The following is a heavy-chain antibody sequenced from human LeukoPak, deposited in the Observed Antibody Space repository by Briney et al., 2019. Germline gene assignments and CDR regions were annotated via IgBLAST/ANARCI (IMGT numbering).Heavy chain of an antibody. Sequence: SETLSLTRTVSGGSITSYYWNWIRQPAEKGLEWIGRIYASGSTNYNPSLKSRVTISIDMSKKQFSLKLTSVTAADTAVYYCARDPPGYCSGSSCYGAFNIWGQGTTVSVSS. CDR3: ARDPPGYCSGSSCYGAFNI. D-gene: IGHD2-2*01. CDR2: IYASGST. V-gene: IGHV4-4*07. CDR1: GGSITSYY. J-gene: IGHJ3*02.